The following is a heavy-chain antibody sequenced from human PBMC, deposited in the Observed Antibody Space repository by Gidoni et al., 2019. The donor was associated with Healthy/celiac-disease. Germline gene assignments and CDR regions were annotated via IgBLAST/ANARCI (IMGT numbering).Heavy chain of an antibody. V-gene: IGHV3-74*01. CDR2: IKSDGSST. Sequence: EVQLVESGGGLVQPGGSLRLSCAASGFTFSSYWMHWVRQAPGKGLVWVARIKSDGSSTSYADSVKGRFTISRDNAKNTLYLQMNSLRAEDTAVYYCARELEWLSPLPYYYGMDVWGKGTTVTVSS. CDR3: ARELEWLSPLPYYYGMDV. J-gene: IGHJ6*04. D-gene: IGHD3-3*01. CDR1: GFTFSSYW.